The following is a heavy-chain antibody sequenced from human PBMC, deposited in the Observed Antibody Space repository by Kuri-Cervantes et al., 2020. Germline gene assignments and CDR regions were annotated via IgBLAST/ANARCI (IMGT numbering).Heavy chain of an antibody. V-gene: IGHV5-51*01. CDR2: IYPDDSDT. J-gene: IGHJ6*03. D-gene: IGHD3-3*01. Sequence: KVSCKASGCIFTKFWIGWVRQMPGKGLEWMGIIYPDDSDTRYSPSFQGQVTISVDKSIATAYLQWRSLRSDDTAVYYCARGRFLVDTYYMEVWGKGTTVTVSS. CDR1: GCIFTKFW. CDR3: ARGRFLVDTYYMEV.